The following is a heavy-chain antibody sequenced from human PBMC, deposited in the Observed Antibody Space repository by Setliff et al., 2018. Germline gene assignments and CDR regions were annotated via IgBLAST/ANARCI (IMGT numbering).Heavy chain of an antibody. Sequence: PSETLSLTCTVSGGSISSSSYYWGWIRQPPGKGLEWIGSIYYSGSTYYNPSLKSRVTISVDTSKNQFSLKLSSVTAADTAVYYCARSLGYSSSSVDYWGQGTMVTVS. CDR1: GGSISSSSYY. CDR3: ARSLGYSSSSVDY. V-gene: IGHV4-39*01. J-gene: IGHJ4*02. CDR2: IYYSGST. D-gene: IGHD6-6*01.